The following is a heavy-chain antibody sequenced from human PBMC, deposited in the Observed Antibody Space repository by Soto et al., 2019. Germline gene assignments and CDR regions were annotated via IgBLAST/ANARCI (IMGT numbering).Heavy chain of an antibody. V-gene: IGHV5-51*01. D-gene: IGHD3-16*01. Sequence: GESLKISCKAIGYAFTNYWIGWVRQTPGKGLEWMGIIFPGDSDTRYNPSFEGQVTVSADESISTAYLQWNTLKASDTAMYYCVRPNFGALTHFDFWGQGTLVTVSS. CDR3: VRPNFGALTHFDF. CDR2: IFPGDSDT. CDR1: GYAFTNYW. J-gene: IGHJ4*02.